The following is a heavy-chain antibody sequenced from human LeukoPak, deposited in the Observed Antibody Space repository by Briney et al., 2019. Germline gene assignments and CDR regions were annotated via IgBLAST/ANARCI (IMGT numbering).Heavy chain of an antibody. CDR1: GFTFSSYD. D-gene: IGHD5-24*01. V-gene: IGHV3-30*03. J-gene: IGHJ4*02. CDR3: ARDVGRDGYNSLFDY. CDR2: ISYDGSNK. Sequence: GGSLRLSCAASGFTFSSYDMHWVRQAPGKGLEWVAVISYDGSNKYYADSVKGRFTISRDNSKNTLYLQMNSLRAEDTAVYYCARDVGRDGYNSLFDYWGQGTLVTVSS.